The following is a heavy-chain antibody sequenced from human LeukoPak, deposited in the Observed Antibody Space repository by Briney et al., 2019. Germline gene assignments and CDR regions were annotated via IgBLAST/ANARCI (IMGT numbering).Heavy chain of an antibody. J-gene: IGHJ6*03. V-gene: IGHV3-30*02. CDR3: ARDGGASTDYYYYMDV. Sequence: GGSLRLSCAASGFTFSSYGMHWVRQAPGKGLEWVAFIRYDGSNKYYADSVKGRFTISRDNAKNSLYLQMNSLRAEDTAVYYCARDGGASTDYYYYMDVWGKGTTVTISS. D-gene: IGHD1-26*01. CDR1: GFTFSSYG. CDR2: IRYDGSNK.